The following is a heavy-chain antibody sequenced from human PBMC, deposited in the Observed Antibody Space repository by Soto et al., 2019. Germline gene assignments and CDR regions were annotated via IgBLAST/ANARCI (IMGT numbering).Heavy chain of an antibody. D-gene: IGHD6-13*01. CDR3: AKERRSSSWYDYYYYYGMDV. Sequence: GGSLTLSCAASGFTFSSYSMCWVRQAPGKALEWVSAISGSGGSTYYADSVKGRFTISRDNSKSTLYLQMNSLRAEDTAVYYCAKERRSSSWYDYYYYYGMDVWGQGTTVTVSS. CDR1: GFTFSSYS. CDR2: ISGSGGST. J-gene: IGHJ6*02. V-gene: IGHV3-23*01.